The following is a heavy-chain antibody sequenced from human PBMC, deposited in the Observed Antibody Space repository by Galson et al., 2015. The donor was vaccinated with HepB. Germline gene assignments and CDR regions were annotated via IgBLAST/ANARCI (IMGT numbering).Heavy chain of an antibody. CDR1: GGSISSSSYY. CDR3: AGRGQWLGHYYFDY. D-gene: IGHD6-19*01. J-gene: IGHJ4*02. V-gene: IGHV4-39*01. CDR2: IYYSGST. Sequence: SETLSLTCTVSGGSISSSSYYWGWIRQPPGKGLEWIGSIYYSGSTHYNPSLKSRVTISVDTSKNQFSLKLSSVTAADTAVYYCAGRGQWLGHYYFDYWGQGTLVTVSS.